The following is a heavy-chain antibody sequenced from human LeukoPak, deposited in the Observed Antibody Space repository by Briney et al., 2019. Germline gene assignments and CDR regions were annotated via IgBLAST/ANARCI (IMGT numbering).Heavy chain of an antibody. CDR1: GGSISSGGYY. Sequence: PSETLSLTCTVSGGSISSGGYYWSWIRQHPGKGLEWIGYIYYSGSTYYNPSLKSRVTISVDTSKNQFSLKLSSVTAADTAVYYYARDLEWDSSGYWSGSFDIWGQGTMVTVSS. CDR3: ARDLEWDSSGYWSGSFDI. D-gene: IGHD3-22*01. CDR2: IYYSGST. J-gene: IGHJ3*02. V-gene: IGHV4-31*03.